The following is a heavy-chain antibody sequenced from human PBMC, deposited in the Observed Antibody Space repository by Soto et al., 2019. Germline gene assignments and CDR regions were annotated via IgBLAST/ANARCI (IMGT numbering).Heavy chain of an antibody. J-gene: IGHJ6*02. CDR2: ITKSSRTI. CDR3: TRDHGYGYGMDV. D-gene: IGHD5-12*01. V-gene: IGHV3-48*01. CDR1: GFTFSTYS. Sequence: GGSLRLSCAASGFTFSTYSMNWVRQAPGKGLEWISYITKSSRTIYYADSVKGRFTISRDNAKNSLYLQMNSLRAEDTAAYYCTRDHGYGYGMDVWGQGTTVTVSS.